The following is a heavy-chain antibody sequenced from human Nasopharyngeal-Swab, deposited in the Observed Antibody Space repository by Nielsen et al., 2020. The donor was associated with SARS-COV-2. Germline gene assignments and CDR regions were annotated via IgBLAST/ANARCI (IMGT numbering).Heavy chain of an antibody. V-gene: IGHV4-59*01. CDR2: IYYSGST. Sequence: SETLSLTCTVSGGSISSYYWSWIRQRPGKGLEWIGYIYYSGSTNYNPSLKSRVTISVDTSKNQFSLKLSSVTAADTAVYYCARTGDSSGWYSSFDYWGQGTLVTVSS. J-gene: IGHJ4*02. CDR1: GGSISSYY. CDR3: ARTGDSSGWYSSFDY. D-gene: IGHD6-19*01.